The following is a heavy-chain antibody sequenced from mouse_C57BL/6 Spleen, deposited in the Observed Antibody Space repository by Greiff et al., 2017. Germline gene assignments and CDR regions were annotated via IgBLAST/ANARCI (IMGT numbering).Heavy chain of an antibody. D-gene: IGHD3-2*02. V-gene: IGHV1-52*01. CDR2: IDPSDSET. J-gene: IGHJ2*01. CDR3: ARYDSSGSYYFDY. Sequence: VQLQQPGAELVRPGSSVKLSCKASGYTFTSYWMHWVKQRPIQGLEWIGNIDPSDSETHYNQKFKDKATLTVDKPSSTAYMQLSSLTSEDSAVYYCARYDSSGSYYFDYWGQGTTLTVSS. CDR1: GYTFTSYW.